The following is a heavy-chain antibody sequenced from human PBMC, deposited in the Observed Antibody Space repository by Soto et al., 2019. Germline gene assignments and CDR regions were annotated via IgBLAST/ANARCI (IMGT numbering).Heavy chain of an antibody. Sequence: SVKVSCKASGFTFTSSAVQWVRQARGQRLEWIGWIVVGSGNTNYAQKFQERVTITRDMSTSTAYMELSSLRSEDTAVYYCAADYYGSGSYGTHPYYYYYGMDVWGQGTTVTVSS. CDR1: GFTFTSSA. J-gene: IGHJ6*02. D-gene: IGHD3-10*01. V-gene: IGHV1-58*01. CDR3: AADYYGSGSYGTHPYYYYYGMDV. CDR2: IVVGSGNT.